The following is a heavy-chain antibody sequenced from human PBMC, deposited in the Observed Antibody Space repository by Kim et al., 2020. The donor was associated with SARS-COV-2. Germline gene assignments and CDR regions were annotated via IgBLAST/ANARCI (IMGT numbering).Heavy chain of an antibody. V-gene: IGHV3-15*01. D-gene: IGHD2-2*01. CDR3: TTVPLYQLLFDY. J-gene: IGHJ4*02. Sequence: YAAPVKGRFTISRDDSKNTLYLQMNSLKTEDTVVYYCTTVPLYQLLFDYWGQGTLVTVSS.